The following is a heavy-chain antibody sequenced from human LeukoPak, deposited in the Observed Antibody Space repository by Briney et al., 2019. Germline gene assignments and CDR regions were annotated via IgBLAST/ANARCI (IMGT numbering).Heavy chain of an antibody. CDR1: GYTLTELS. J-gene: IGHJ4*02. Sequence: GASVKVSCKVSGYTLTELSMHWVRQAPGKGLEWMGGFDPEDGETIYAQKFQGRVTMTEDTSTDTAYMELSSLRSEDTAVYYCATGRLRWFGEWDHYFDYWGQGTLVTVSS. CDR2: FDPEDGET. D-gene: IGHD3-10*01. V-gene: IGHV1-24*01. CDR3: ATGRLRWFGEWDHYFDY.